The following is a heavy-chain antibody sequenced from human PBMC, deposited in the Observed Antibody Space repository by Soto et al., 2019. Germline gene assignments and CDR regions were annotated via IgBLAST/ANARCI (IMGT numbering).Heavy chain of an antibody. D-gene: IGHD1-26*01. CDR3: ARAYSGSTYYYYGMDV. J-gene: IGHJ6*02. CDR1: GYTFTSYG. V-gene: IGHV1-18*01. CDR2: ISAYNGNT. Sequence: RASVKVSCKASGYTFTSYGISWVRQAPGQGLEWMGWISAYNGNTNYAQKLQGRVTMTTDTSTSTAYMELRSLRSDDTAVYYCARAYSGSTYYYYGMDVWGQGTTVTVS.